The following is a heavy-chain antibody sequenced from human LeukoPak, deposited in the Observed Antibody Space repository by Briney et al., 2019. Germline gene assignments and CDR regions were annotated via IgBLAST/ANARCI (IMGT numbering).Heavy chain of an antibody. J-gene: IGHJ6*03. CDR2: MNPNSGNT. D-gene: IGHD3-16*02. CDR1: GYTFTSYD. CDR3: ARSVAGYYDYVWGSYRYDYYYYMDV. V-gene: IGHV1-8*01. Sequence: GASVKVSCKASGYTFTSYDINWVRQATGQGLEWMGWMNPNSGNTGYAQKFQGRVTMTRNTSISTAYMELSSLRSEDTAVYYCARSVAGYYDYVWGSYRYDYYYYMDVWGKGTTVTISS.